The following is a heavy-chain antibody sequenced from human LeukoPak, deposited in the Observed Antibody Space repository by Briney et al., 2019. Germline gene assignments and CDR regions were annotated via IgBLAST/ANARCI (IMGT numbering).Heavy chain of an antibody. V-gene: IGHV4-61*08. CDR2: IYYSGST. CDR3: ARRQSLGYYDNNGYYV. D-gene: IGHD3-22*01. CDR1: GGSISSGGYY. J-gene: IGHJ4*02. Sequence: PSETLSLTCTVSGGSISSGGYYWSWLRQPPGKGLEWIGYIYYSGSTNYNPSLKSRVTISVDTSKNQFSLKLSSVTAADTAVYYCARRQSLGYYDNNGYYVWGQGTLVTVSS.